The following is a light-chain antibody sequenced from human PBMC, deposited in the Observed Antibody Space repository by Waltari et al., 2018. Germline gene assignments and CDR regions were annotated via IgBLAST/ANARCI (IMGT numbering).Light chain of an antibody. J-gene: IGLJ1*01. V-gene: IGLV2-14*03. Sequence: QSALTQPASVSGSPGQSITISCTATSSDVGDYKYVSWYQQHPGKVPKLLIYDVTNRPPEISYRFSCSKSGYTASLTISALQAEDDADYYCSSYTTRSTRVFGTGTKVTVL. CDR2: DVT. CDR3: SSYTTRSTRV. CDR1: SSDVGDYKY.